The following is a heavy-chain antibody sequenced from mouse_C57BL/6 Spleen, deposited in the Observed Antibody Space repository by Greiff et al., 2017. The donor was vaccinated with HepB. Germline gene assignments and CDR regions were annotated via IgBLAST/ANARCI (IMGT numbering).Heavy chain of an antibody. J-gene: IGHJ4*01. V-gene: IGHV5-9*01. CDR2: ISGGGGNT. CDR3: ARHEGAMDY. Sequence: EVMLVESGGGLVKPGGSLKLSCAASGFTFSSYTMSWVRQTPEKRLEWVATISGGGGNTYYPDSVKGRFTISRDNAKNTLYLQMSSLRSEDTALYYCARHEGAMDYWGQGTSVTVSS. CDR1: GFTFSSYT.